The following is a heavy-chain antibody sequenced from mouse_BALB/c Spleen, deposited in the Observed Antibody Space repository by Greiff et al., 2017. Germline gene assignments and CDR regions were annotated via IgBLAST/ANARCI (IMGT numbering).Heavy chain of an antibody. V-gene: IGHV1S135*01. Sequence: LVESGPELMKPGASVKISCKASGYSFTSYYMHWVKQSHGKSLEWIGYIDPFNGGTSYNQKFKGKATLTVDKSSSTAYMHLSSLTSEDSAVYYCASGTDAMDYWGQGTSVTVSS. J-gene: IGHJ4*01. CDR1: GYSFTSYY. CDR2: IDPFNGGT. D-gene: IGHD4-1*01. CDR3: ASGTDAMDY.